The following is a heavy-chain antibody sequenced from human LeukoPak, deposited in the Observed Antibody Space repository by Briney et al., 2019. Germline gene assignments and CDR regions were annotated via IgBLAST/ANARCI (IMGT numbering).Heavy chain of an antibody. CDR3: ASEERRNWFDP. Sequence: ASVKVSCKASGYTFTSYGISWVRQAPGQGLEWMGWISAYNGNTNYAQKLQGRVTMTTDTSTSTAYMELRGLRPDDTAVYYCASEERRNWFDPWGQGTLVTVSS. J-gene: IGHJ5*02. D-gene: IGHD1-1*01. CDR2: ISAYNGNT. V-gene: IGHV1-18*01. CDR1: GYTFTSYG.